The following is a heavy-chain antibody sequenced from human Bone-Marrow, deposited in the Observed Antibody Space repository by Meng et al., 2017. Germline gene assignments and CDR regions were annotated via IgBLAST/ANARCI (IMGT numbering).Heavy chain of an antibody. D-gene: IGHD3-10*01. V-gene: IGHV1-69*02. J-gene: IGHJ4*02. Sequence: SVKVSCKASGGTFSSYTISWMRQAPGQGLEWMGRIIPILGIANYAQKFQGRVTITADKSTSTAYMELSSLRSEDTAVYYCARALQGRNVLLWFGELLNDWGQGTLVTVSS. CDR3: ARALQGRNVLLWFGELLND. CDR2: IIPILGIA. CDR1: GGTFSSYT.